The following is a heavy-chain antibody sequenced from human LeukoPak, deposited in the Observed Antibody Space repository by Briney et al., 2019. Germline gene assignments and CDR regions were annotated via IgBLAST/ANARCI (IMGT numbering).Heavy chain of an antibody. J-gene: IGHJ4*02. CDR2: IKSKTDGGTT. CDR3: TTEQYYDFWSGYLFKDY. D-gene: IGHD3-3*01. Sequence: GGSLRLSCAASGFTFSNAWMSWVRQAPGKGLEWVGRIKSKTDGGTTDYAAPVKGRFTISRDDSKNTLYLQMNSLKTEVTAVYYCTTEQYYDFWSGYLFKDYWGQGTLVTVSS. V-gene: IGHV3-15*01. CDR1: GFTFSNAW.